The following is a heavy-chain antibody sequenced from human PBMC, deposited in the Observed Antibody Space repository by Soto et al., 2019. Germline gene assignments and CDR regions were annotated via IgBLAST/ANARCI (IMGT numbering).Heavy chain of an antibody. CDR3: ARTYYYRSGTYFAWFDP. CDR1: GGSFSGYY. J-gene: IGHJ5*02. Sequence: QVRLKQRGAGLLKPSETLSLTCDVYGGSFSGYYWSWIRQSPGKGLEWIGQIKHSGGTNYNPLLKSRVTISVDPPRNQFSLKLSSVTAADPAVYFCARTYYYRSGTYFAWFDPWGQGTLVTVSS. D-gene: IGHD3-10*01. CDR2: IKHSGGT. V-gene: IGHV4-34*01.